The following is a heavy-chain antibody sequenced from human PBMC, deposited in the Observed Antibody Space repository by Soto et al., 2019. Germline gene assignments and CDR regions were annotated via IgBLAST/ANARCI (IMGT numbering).Heavy chain of an antibody. CDR2: IYYSGST. D-gene: IGHD2-15*01. J-gene: IGHJ4*02. CDR1: GGSINSYY. Sequence: PSETLSLTSTASGGSINSYYWSWIRQPPGKGLEWIGYIYYSGSTNYNPSLKSRVTISVDTSKNQFSLKLSSVTAADTAVYYCASGVVAAFGYWGQGTLVTVSS. CDR3: ASGVVAAFGY. V-gene: IGHV4-59*12.